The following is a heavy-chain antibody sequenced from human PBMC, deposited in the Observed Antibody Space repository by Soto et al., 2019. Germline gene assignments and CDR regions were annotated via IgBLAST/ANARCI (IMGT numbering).Heavy chain of an antibody. Sequence: QMQLVESGGGVVQPGRSLRLSCAASGFTFSSYGMHWVRQAPGKGLEWVAVISYDGSNKYYADSVKGRFTISRDNSKCTLSPQMKNLSAVHTAVYNCAISPGYPVLFDYWGQGTLVTVSS. CDR3: AISPGYPVLFDY. CDR1: GFTFSSYG. V-gene: IGHV3-30*03. J-gene: IGHJ4*02. D-gene: IGHD5-12*01. CDR2: ISYDGSNK.